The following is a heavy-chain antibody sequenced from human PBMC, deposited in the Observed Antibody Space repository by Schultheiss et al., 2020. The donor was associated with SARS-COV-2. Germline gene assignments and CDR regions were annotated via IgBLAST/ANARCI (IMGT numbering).Heavy chain of an antibody. CDR1: GFTFSTYG. CDR2: IRYDGHDK. D-gene: IGHD6-19*01. Sequence: GESLKISCAASGFTFSTYGLHWVRQVPGKGLEWVAFIRYDGHDKYYANSVKGRFTISRDNSKNTLYLKMNSLRVEDTALYYCSVAIAAGGSWGQGTLVTVSS. CDR3: SVAIAAGGS. J-gene: IGHJ5*02. V-gene: IGHV3-30*02.